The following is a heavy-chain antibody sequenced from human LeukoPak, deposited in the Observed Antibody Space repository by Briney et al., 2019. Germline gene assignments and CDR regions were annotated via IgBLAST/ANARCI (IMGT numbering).Heavy chain of an antibody. CDR3: ARDRDGSFDY. CDR2: IYHSGST. J-gene: IGHJ4*02. CDR1: GGSISSGGYS. V-gene: IGHV4-30-2*01. D-gene: IGHD5-24*01. Sequence: SQTLSLTCAVSGGSISSGGYSWSWIRQPPGKGLEWIGYIYHSGSTYYNPSLKSRVTISVDRSKNQFSLELSSVTAADTAVYYCARDRDGSFDYWGQGTLVTVSS.